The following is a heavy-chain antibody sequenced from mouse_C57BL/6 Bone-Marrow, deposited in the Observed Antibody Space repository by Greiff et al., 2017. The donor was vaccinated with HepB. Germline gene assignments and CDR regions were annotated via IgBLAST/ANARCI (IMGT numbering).Heavy chain of an antibody. V-gene: IGHV1-81*01. CDR1: GYTFTSYG. CDR3: ARASTTVVAMYYFDY. J-gene: IGHJ2*01. Sequence: QVQLQQSGAELARPGASVKLSCKASGYTFTSYGISWVKQRTGQGLEWIGEIYPRSGNTYYNEKFKGKATLTADKSSSTAYMELRSLTSEDSAVYFCARASTTVVAMYYFDYWGQGTTLTVSS. D-gene: IGHD1-1*01. CDR2: IYPRSGNT.